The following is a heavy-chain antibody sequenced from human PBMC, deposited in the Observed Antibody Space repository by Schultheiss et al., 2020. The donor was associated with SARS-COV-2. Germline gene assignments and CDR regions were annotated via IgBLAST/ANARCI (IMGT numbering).Heavy chain of an antibody. CDR1: GFTFSSYW. J-gene: IGHJ2*01. Sequence: GGSLRLSCAASGFTFSSYWMSWVRQAPGKGLEWVSYISSSGSTIYYADSVKGRFTISRDNAKNSLYLQMNSLKTEDTAVYYCAREGSGSYHYWYFDLWGRGTLVTVSS. D-gene: IGHD1-26*01. CDR2: ISSSGSTI. V-gene: IGHV3-48*04. CDR3: AREGSGSYHYWYFDL.